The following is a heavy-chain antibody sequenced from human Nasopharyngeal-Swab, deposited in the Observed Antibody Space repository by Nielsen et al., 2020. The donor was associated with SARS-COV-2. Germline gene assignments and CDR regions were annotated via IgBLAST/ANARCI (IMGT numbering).Heavy chain of an antibody. CDR3: ARVIAAAANEGLDY. CDR1: GYTFTSYG. CDR2: ISAYNGNT. Sequence: ASVKVSCKASGYTFTSYGISWVRQAPGQGLEWMGWISAYNGNTSYAQKLQGRVTMTTDTSTSTAYMELRSLRSDDTAVYYCARVIAAAANEGLDYWGQGTLVTVSS. V-gene: IGHV1-18*01. J-gene: IGHJ4*02. D-gene: IGHD6-13*01.